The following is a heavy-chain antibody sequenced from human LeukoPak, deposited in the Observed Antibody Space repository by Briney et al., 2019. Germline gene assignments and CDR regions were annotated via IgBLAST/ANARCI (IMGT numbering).Heavy chain of an antibody. CDR3: ALAPSLSSDCSSTSCYAGIWFDP. CDR1: TGSISSSSYY. CDR2: IYYSGST. D-gene: IGHD2-2*01. J-gene: IGHJ5*02. V-gene: IGHV4-39*01. Sequence: PSETLSLTCTVSTGSISSSSYYWGWLRQPPGKGLEWIGSIYYSGSTYYNPSLKSRVTISVDTSKNQFSLKLSSVTAADTAVYYCALAPSLSSDCSSTSCYAGIWFDPWGQGTLVTVSS.